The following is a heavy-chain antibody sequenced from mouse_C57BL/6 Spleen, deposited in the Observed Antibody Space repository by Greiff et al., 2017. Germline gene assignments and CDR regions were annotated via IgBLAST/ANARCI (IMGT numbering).Heavy chain of an antibody. D-gene: IGHD1-1*01. CDR3: ARWDYGSSLFDY. CDR2: INPGSGGT. J-gene: IGHJ2*01. V-gene: IGHV1-54*01. CDR1: GYAFTNYL. Sequence: QVQLQQPGAELVRPGPSVKVSCKASGYAFTNYLIEWVKQRPGQGLAWIGVINPGSGGTNYNEKFKGKATLTADKSSSTAYMQLSSLTSEDSAVYFCARWDYGSSLFDYWGQGTILTVSS.